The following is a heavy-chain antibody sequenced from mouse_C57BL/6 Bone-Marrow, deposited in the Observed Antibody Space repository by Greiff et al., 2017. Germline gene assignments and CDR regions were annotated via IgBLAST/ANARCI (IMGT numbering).Heavy chain of an antibody. CDR2: IDPNSGGT. Sequence: QVHVKQPGAELVKPGASVKLSCKASGYTFTSYWMHWVKQRPGRGLEWIGRIDPNSGGTKYNEKFKSKATLTVDKPSSTAYMQLSSLTSEDSAVYYCARWFIYYGYDGYAMDYWGQGTSVTVSS. CDR1: GYTFTSYW. J-gene: IGHJ4*01. V-gene: IGHV1-72*01. D-gene: IGHD2-2*01. CDR3: ARWFIYYGYDGYAMDY.